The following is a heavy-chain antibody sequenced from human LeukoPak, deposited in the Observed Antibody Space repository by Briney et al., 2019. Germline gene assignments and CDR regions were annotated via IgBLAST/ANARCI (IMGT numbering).Heavy chain of an antibody. CDR2: ICYSGST. CDR3: ARLGYCSGGSCYRFDY. V-gene: IGHV4-59*01. D-gene: IGHD2-15*01. J-gene: IGHJ4*02. CDR1: GGSISSYY. Sequence: PSETLSLTCTVSGGSISSYYWSWIRQPPGKGLEWIGYICYSGSTNYNPSLKSRVTISVDTSKNQFSLKLSSVTAADTAVYYCARLGYCSGGSCYRFDYWGQGTLVTVSS.